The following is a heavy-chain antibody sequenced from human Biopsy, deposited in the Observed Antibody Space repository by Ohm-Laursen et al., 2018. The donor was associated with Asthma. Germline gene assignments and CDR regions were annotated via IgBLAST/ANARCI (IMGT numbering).Heavy chain of an antibody. J-gene: IGHJ2*01. D-gene: IGHD2-15*01. CDR2: IYYTGSD. V-gene: IGHV4-61*01. CDR3: ARVPTTLRYFDL. Sequence: TLSLTCTVSGGSVSTGSYYWSWIRQPPGKGLEWLGYIYYTGSDNYNPSLKSRVTISVDTSKNQFSLRLNSVTAADTAVYYCARVPTTLRYFDLGGRGTLVTVSS. CDR1: GGSVSTGSYY.